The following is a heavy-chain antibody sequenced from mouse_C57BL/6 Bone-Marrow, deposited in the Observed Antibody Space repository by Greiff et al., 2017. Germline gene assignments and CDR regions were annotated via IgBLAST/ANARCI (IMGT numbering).Heavy chain of an antibody. CDR1: GYTFTSYD. J-gene: IGHJ1*01. V-gene: IGHV1-85*01. CDR2: LDPRDGST. D-gene: IGHD1-1*01. Sequence: QVQLKESGPELVKPGASVKLSCKASGYTFTSYDINWVKQRPGQGLEWIGWLDPRDGSTKYNEKSKGKATLTVDTSSSTAYMELHRLTSEYAAVYFYSRDYGSSCCYFYFCGSGTAATVS. CDR3: SRDYGSSCCYFYF.